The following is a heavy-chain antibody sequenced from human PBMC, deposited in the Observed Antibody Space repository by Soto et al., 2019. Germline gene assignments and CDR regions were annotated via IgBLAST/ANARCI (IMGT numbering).Heavy chain of an antibody. J-gene: IGHJ4*02. V-gene: IGHV1-8*01. CDR1: EYSFTSYD. CDR3: ARARDIWGSYRGEIDY. CDR2: MNPNSGNT. D-gene: IGHD3-16*02. Sequence: QVQLVQSGAEVKKPWASVKVSCKASEYSFTSYDINWVRQATGQGVEWMGWMNPNSGNTGYAQKLQGRVTMTRNTSISTAYMELSSLRSEDTAVYYCARARDIWGSYRGEIDYWGQGTLVTVSS.